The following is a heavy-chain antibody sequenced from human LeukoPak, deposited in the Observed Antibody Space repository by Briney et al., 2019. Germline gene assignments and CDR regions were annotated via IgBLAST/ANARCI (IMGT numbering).Heavy chain of an antibody. CDR3: ARTEDHFDY. CDR1: GDSVSRNSAA. D-gene: IGHD2-15*01. CDR2: TYYRSKWYN. V-gene: IGHV6-1*01. J-gene: IGHJ4*02. Sequence: SQTLSLTCAISGDSVSRNSAAWNWLRQPPSRSLEWLGRTYYRSKWYNDYAVSVKSRISINPDTSKNQFSLQLDSVTPEDTAVYYCARTEDHFDYWGQGTLVTVSS.